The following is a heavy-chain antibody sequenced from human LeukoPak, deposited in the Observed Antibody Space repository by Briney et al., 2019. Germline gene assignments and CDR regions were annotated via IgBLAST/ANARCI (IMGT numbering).Heavy chain of an antibody. V-gene: IGHV3-74*01. CDR3: ARDRGPRTGFMVREAYDY. CDR2: INTDGSIT. J-gene: IGHJ4*02. D-gene: IGHD3-10*01. Sequence: GGSLRLSCAASGFTFSDYWIHWVRQAPRKGLVWVSRINTDGSITNYADSVKGRFSNSRDNAKNTLYLQMSSLRAEDTAVYYCARDRGPRTGFMVREAYDYWGQGTLVTVSS. CDR1: GFTFSDYW.